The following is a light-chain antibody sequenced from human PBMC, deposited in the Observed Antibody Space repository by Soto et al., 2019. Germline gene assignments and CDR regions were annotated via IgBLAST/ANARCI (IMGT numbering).Light chain of an antibody. CDR2: GAS. Sequence: EVVLTQSPATLSLSPGERATLSCRASENVRTFVDWYQQKPGQAPRLLIYGASNRATGIPARFSGSGSGTDFTLTISNLEPEDFAVYYCQQHSPWLPWTFGQGTRVEIQ. CDR1: ENVRTF. J-gene: IGKJ1*01. V-gene: IGKV3-11*01. CDR3: QQHSPWLPWT.